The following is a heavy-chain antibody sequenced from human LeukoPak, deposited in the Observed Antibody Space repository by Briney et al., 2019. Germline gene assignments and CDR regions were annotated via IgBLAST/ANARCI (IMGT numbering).Heavy chain of an antibody. CDR3: ARVFRDYDSSGYCSIDFDY. V-gene: IGHV3-21*01. CDR1: GFTFSSYS. Sequence: GGSLRLSCAASGFTFSSYSMNWVRQAPGKGLEWVSSISSSSSYIYYAASVKGRFTISRDNAKNSLYLQMNSLRAEDTAVYYCARVFRDYDSSGYCSIDFDYWGQGTLVTVSS. CDR2: ISSSSSYI. D-gene: IGHD3-22*01. J-gene: IGHJ4*02.